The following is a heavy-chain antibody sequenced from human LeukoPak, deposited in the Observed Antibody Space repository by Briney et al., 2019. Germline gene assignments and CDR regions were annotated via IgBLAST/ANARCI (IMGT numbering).Heavy chain of an antibody. CDR3: ARAVAGTLTFDY. V-gene: IGHV1-46*01. J-gene: IGHJ4*02. CDR1: GYTFTSYY. D-gene: IGHD6-19*01. Sequence: ASVKVSCKASGYTFTSYYMHWVRQAPGQGLEWMGIINPSGVSTSYAQKFQGRVTITRDTSASTAYMELSSLRSEDMAVYYCARAVAGTLTFDYWGQGTLVTVSS. CDR2: INPSGVST.